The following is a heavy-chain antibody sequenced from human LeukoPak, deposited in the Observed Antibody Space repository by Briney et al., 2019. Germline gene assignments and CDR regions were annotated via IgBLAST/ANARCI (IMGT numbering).Heavy chain of an antibody. J-gene: IGHJ4*02. CDR1: GGSIISGDYY. CDR2: IYYSGST. Sequence: PTETLSLTCTVSGGSIISGDYYWSSISQPPGKGHEWIGYIYYSGSTYYNPSLKSRVTISVDTSKNQVSLKLSSVTPADTAVYHCARGPPNDCWGQGTLVIVSS. V-gene: IGHV4-30-4*08. CDR3: ARGPPNDC.